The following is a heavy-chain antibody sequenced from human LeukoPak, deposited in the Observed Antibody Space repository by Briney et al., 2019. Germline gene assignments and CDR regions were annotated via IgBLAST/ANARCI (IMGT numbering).Heavy chain of an antibody. CDR1: TFTFGTYW. Sequence: GGSLRLSCAASTFTFGTYWMSWVRQAPGKGLEWVASIKQDGRETYYVDSVKGRFTVSRDNTKNSLYLQMNNLRAEDTAIYYCARVEGSGSFLFDSWGQGTLVTVSS. CDR3: ARVEGSGSFLFDS. V-gene: IGHV3-7*03. D-gene: IGHD3-10*01. CDR2: IKQDGRET. J-gene: IGHJ4*02.